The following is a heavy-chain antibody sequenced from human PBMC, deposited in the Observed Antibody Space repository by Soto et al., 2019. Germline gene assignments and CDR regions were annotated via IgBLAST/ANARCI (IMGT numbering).Heavy chain of an antibody. J-gene: IGHJ6*02. Sequence: SETLSLTCTVSGGSISSSSYYWGWIRQPPGKGLEWIGSIYYSGSTYYNPPLKSRVTISVDTSKNQFSLKLSSVTAADTAVYYCARLELLWFGYGMDVWGQGNTVTVS. CDR2: IYYSGST. D-gene: IGHD3-10*01. CDR3: ARLELLWFGYGMDV. V-gene: IGHV4-39*01. CDR1: GGSISSSSYY.